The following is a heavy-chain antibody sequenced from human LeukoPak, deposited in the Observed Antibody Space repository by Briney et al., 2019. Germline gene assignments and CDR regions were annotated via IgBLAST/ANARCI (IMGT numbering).Heavy chain of an antibody. CDR2: ISGSGGST. CDR3: AKDKSDTAMVPWYLAFRDY. J-gene: IGHJ4*02. CDR1: GFTFSSHA. V-gene: IGHV3-23*01. Sequence: GGSLRLSCAASGFTFSSHAMSWVRQAPGKGLEWVSAISGSGGSTYYADSVKGRFTISRDNSKNTLYLQMNSLRAEDTAVYYCAKDKSDTAMVPWYLAFRDYWGQGTLVTVSS. D-gene: IGHD5-18*01.